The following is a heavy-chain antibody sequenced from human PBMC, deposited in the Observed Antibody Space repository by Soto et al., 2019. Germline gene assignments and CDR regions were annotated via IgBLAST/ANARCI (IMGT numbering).Heavy chain of an antibody. CDR1: GYTFANYH. D-gene: IGHD3-22*01. J-gene: IGHJ4*02. V-gene: IGHV1-69*04. Sequence: SVKVSCKASGYTFANYHMHWVRQAPGQGLEWMGRIIPILGIANYAQKFQGRVTITADKSTSTAYMELSSLRSEDTAVYYCARAYYYDSSGYSIYFDYWGQGTLVTVSS. CDR2: IIPILGIA. CDR3: ARAYYYDSSGYSIYFDY.